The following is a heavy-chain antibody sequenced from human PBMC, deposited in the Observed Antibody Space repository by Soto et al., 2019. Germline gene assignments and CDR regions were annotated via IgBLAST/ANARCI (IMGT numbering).Heavy chain of an antibody. CDR1: GGSISSGGYS. CDR3: AAGGALPRYY. CDR2: IYHGGST. D-gene: IGHD3-10*01. V-gene: IGHV4-30-2*01. Sequence: QLQLQESGSGLVKPSQTLSLTCAVSGGSISSGGYSWSWIRQPPGKGLEWIGYIYHGGSTYYNPSLKSRVTISVDRSKNQLPLKLGSVTAADTAVYDCAAGGALPRYYWGQGTLVTVSS. J-gene: IGHJ4*02.